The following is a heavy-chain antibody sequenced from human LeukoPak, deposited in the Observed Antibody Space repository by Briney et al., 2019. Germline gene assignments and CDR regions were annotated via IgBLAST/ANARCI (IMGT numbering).Heavy chain of an antibody. CDR3: ARDIGGSYDSSGYYLTDDY. V-gene: IGHV1-46*01. J-gene: IGHJ4*02. CDR2: INPSGGST. CDR1: GYTFTSYY. Sequence: GASVKVSCKASGYTFTSYYMHWVRQAPGQGLEWMGIINPSGGSTSYAQKFQGRVTMTRDMSTSTVYMELSSLRSEDTAVYYCARDIGGSYDSSGYYLTDDYWGQGTLVAVSS. D-gene: IGHD3-22*01.